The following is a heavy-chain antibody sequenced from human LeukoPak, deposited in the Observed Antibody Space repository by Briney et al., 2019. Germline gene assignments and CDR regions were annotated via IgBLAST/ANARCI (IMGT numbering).Heavy chain of an antibody. CDR3: ARDGITMVRGVDFDY. Sequence: PSETLSLTCTVSGYSISSGYYWGWIRQPPGKGLEWIGSIYHSGSTYYNPSLKSRVTISVDTSKNQFSLKLSSVTAADTAVYYCARDGITMVRGVDFDYWGQGTLVTVSS. J-gene: IGHJ4*02. V-gene: IGHV4-38-2*02. CDR1: GYSISSGYY. CDR2: IYHSGST. D-gene: IGHD3-10*01.